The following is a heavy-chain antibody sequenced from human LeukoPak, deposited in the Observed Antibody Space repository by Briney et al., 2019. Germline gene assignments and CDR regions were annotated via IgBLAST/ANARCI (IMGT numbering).Heavy chain of an antibody. V-gene: IGHV3-30*04. CDR3: ARETQYSSGWSDFDY. J-gene: IGHJ4*02. CDR1: GFTFSSYA. D-gene: IGHD6-19*01. CDR2: ISYGGSNE. Sequence: GGSLRLSCAASGFTFSSYAMHWVRQAPGKGLDWVAVISYGGSNEYHADSVKGRFTISRDNSKNTLYLQMNSLRSEDTAVYYCARETQYSSGWSDFDYWGQGTLVTVSS.